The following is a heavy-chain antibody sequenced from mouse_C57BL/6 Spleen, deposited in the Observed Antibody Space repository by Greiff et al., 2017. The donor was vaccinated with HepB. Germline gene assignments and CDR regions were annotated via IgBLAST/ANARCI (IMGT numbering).Heavy chain of an antibody. V-gene: IGHV1-15*01. D-gene: IGHD2-1*01. Sequence: QVQLQQSGAELVRPGASVTLSCKASGYTFTDYEMHWVKQTPVHGLEWIGAIDPETGGTAYNQKFKGKAILTADKSSSTAYMELRSLTSEDSAVYYCTRYYYGNYVPIAMDYWGQGTSVTVSS. CDR2: IDPETGGT. CDR1: GYTFTDYE. J-gene: IGHJ4*01. CDR3: TRYYYGNYVPIAMDY.